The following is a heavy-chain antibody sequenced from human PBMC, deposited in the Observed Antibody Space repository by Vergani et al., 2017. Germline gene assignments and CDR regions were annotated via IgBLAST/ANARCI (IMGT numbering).Heavy chain of an antibody. V-gene: IGHV3-23*01. J-gene: IGHJ3*02. CDR1: GFTFSSYA. CDR3: AKEGRYYYDSSGYYWVAFDI. CDR2: ISGSGGST. Sequence: EVQLLESGGGLVQPGGSLRLSCAASGFTFSSYAMSWVRQAPGKGLEWVSAISGSGGSTYYADSVKGRFTISRDNSKNTLYLQMNSLRAEDTAVYYCAKEGRYYYDSSGYYWVAFDIWGQGTMVTVSS. D-gene: IGHD3-22*01.